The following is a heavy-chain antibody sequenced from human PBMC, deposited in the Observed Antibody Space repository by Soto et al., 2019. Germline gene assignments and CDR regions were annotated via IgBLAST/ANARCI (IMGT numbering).Heavy chain of an antibody. CDR1: GFTFSSYS. D-gene: IGHD6-6*01. V-gene: IGHV3-21*01. CDR2: ISSSSSYI. J-gene: IGHJ4*02. Sequence: EVQLVESGGGLVKPGGSLRLSCAASGFTFSSYSMNWVRQAPGKGLEWVSSISSSSSYIYYADSVKGRFTISTHNAKNSLYLPMTTLRAEDTAGYYWARVGGQLVPGFDNWGQGTRVTVSS. CDR3: ARVGGQLVPGFDN.